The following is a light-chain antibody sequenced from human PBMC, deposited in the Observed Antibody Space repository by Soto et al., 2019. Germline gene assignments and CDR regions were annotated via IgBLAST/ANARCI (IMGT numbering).Light chain of an antibody. CDR1: SSDIGSYNL. CDR2: EGS. CDR3: CSYAGSTTWV. Sequence: QSALTQPASVSGSPGQSITISCTGTSSDIGSYNLVSWYQHLPGKAPKLIIYEGSKRPSGVSNRFSGSTSGSTASLTISGLQAEDEADYYCCSYAGSTTWVFGGGTKLTVL. V-gene: IGLV2-23*01. J-gene: IGLJ3*02.